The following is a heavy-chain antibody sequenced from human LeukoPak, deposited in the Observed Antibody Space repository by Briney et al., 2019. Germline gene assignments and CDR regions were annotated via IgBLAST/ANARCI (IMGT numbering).Heavy chain of an antibody. CDR2: INHSGST. CDR3: ARVFRRRFDY. CDR1: GGSFSGYY. Sequence: PSETLSLTCAVYGGSFSGYYWSWIRQPPGKGLEWIGEINHSGSTNYNPSLKSRVTISVDTSKNQFSLKLSSVTAADTAVYYCARVFRRRFDYWGQGTLVTVSS. V-gene: IGHV4-34*01. J-gene: IGHJ4*02.